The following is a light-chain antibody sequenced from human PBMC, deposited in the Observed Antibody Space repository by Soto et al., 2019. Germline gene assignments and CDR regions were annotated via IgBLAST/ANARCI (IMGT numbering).Light chain of an antibody. CDR1: SSDVGGYNY. J-gene: IGLJ2*01. Sequence: QSALTQPASVSGSPGQSITISCTGTSSDVGGYNYVSWYQQHPGKAPKLMIYDVSNRPSGVSNRFSGSKSDNTASLTISGLQAEDEADYYCSSYTNSSPLVVFGGGTKLTVL. CDR2: DVS. V-gene: IGLV2-14*01. CDR3: SSYTNSSPLVV.